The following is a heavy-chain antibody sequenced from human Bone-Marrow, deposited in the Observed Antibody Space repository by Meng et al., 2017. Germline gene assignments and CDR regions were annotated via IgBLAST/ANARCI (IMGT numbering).Heavy chain of an antibody. D-gene: IGHD6-13*01. CDR2: IYWNDDK. J-gene: IGHJ5*02. V-gene: IGHV2-5*01. CDR1: GFSLSTSGVG. CDR3: AHDSYIAAADWFDP. Sequence: QITLQRSVPLSVKPTPTRTVTCTFSGFSLSTSGVGVGWIRQPPGKALEWLALIYWNDDKRYSPSLKSRLTITKDTSKNQVVLTMTNMDPVDTATYYCAHDSYIAAADWFDPWGQGTLVTVSS.